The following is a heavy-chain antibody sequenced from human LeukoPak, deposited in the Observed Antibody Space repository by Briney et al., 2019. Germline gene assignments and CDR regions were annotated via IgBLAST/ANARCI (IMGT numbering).Heavy chain of an antibody. D-gene: IGHD2-15*01. V-gene: IGHV1-18*01. Sequence: ASVRVSCKASGYTFTSYGISLVRQAPGQGLEWMGWIGAYNGNTNYAQKLQGRVTMTTDTSTSTAYMELRSLRSDDTAVYYCAREYCSGGSCYSGYWGQGTLVTVSS. CDR3: AREYCSGGSCYSGY. CDR2: IGAYNGNT. J-gene: IGHJ4*02. CDR1: GYTFTSYG.